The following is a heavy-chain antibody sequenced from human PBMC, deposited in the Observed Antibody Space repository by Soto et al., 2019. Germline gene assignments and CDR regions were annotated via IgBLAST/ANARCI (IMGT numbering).Heavy chain of an antibody. V-gene: IGHV4-4*07. Sequence: SETLSLTCSVSVDSITTYYWSWIRQPAGKGLEWIGRIDASGNTNYNPSLNSRVTMSIDTSKKQFSLKLTSVTAADTAIYYCARYSNNWFQTEGMDVWGQGTTVTVSS. CDR2: IDASGNT. CDR3: ARYSNNWFQTEGMDV. D-gene: IGHD6-13*01. CDR1: VDSITTYY. J-gene: IGHJ6*02.